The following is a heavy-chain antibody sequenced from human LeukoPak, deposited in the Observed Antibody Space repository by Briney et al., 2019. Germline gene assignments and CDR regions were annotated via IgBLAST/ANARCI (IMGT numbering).Heavy chain of an antibody. CDR1: GFTFSSYG. V-gene: IGHV3-30*18. CDR2: ISYDGSNK. Sequence: GGSLGLSCAASGFTFSSYGMHWVRQAPGKGLEWVAVISYDGSNKYYADSVKGRFTISRDNSKNTLYLQMNSLRAEDTAVYYCAKDLKRYCSGGSCYSFDYWGQGTLVTVSS. CDR3: AKDLKRYCSGGSCYSFDY. J-gene: IGHJ4*02. D-gene: IGHD2-15*01.